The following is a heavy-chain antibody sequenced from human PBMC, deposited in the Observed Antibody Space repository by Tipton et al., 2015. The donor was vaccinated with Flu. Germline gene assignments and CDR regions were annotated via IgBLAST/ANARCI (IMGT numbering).Heavy chain of an antibody. Sequence: SLRLFCVASGFTLNGASMNWVRQAPGKGLEWVSYISGSSSTIYYTDSVRGRFTISRDNAKNSLSLQMNSLRGEDTAVYYCARDLTDWGQGTLVTVTS. J-gene: IGHJ4*02. CDR2: ISGSSSTI. CDR3: ARDLTD. CDR1: GFTLNGAS. V-gene: IGHV3-48*04.